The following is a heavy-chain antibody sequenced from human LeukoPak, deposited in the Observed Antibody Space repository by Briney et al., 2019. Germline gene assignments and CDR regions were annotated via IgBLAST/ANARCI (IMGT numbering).Heavy chain of an antibody. CDR1: GFTFSSYG. Sequence: GGSLRLSCAASGFTFSSYGMHWVRQAPGKGLEWVAVIWYDGSNKYYADSVKGRFTISRDNSKNTLYLQMNSLRAEDTAVYYCARGQIVTTRGMDVWGQGTTVTVSS. V-gene: IGHV3-33*01. D-gene: IGHD2/OR15-2a*01. CDR3: ARGQIVTTRGMDV. J-gene: IGHJ6*02. CDR2: IWYDGSNK.